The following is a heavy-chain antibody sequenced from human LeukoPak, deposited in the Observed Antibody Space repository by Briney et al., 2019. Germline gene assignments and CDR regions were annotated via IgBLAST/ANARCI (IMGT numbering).Heavy chain of an antibody. CDR2: INQDGREK. Sequence: GGSLRLSCAASGFTFSSYWMSWVRQAPGKGLEWVANINQDGREKYYVDSVKGRFTISRDNAKNSLYLQMNSLRAEDTAVYYCAREGYGSPTGYSYGYYYYGMDVWGQGTTVTVSS. CDR3: AREGYGSPTGYSYGYYYYGMDV. CDR1: GFTFSSYW. J-gene: IGHJ6*02. V-gene: IGHV3-7*01. D-gene: IGHD5-18*01.